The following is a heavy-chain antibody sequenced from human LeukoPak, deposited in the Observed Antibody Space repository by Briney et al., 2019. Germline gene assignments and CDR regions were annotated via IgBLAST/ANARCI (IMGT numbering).Heavy chain of an antibody. CDR3: ARSPAAGEGDYYYGMDV. CDR1: GASISSSSHF. CDR2: IYTIGGT. Sequence: PSETLSLTCAVSGASISSSSHFWNWIRQPAGKGLEWIGRIYTIGGTNYNNYNPSLRSRVTISVDTSKNQFSLKLSSVTAADTAVYYCARSPAAGEGDYYYGMDVWGQGTTVTVSS. V-gene: IGHV4-61*02. D-gene: IGHD6-13*01. J-gene: IGHJ6*02.